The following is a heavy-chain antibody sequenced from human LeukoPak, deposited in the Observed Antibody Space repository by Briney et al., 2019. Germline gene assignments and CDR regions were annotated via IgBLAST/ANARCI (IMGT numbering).Heavy chain of an antibody. CDR1: GFTSSSYG. CDR3: AKEPLPPYDFWSGYWDY. CDR2: ISGSGGST. V-gene: IGHV3-23*01. Sequence: GGTLRLSCAASGFTSSSYGMSWVRQAPGKGLEWVSAISGSGGSTYYADSVKGRFTISRDNSKNTLYLQMNSLRAEDTAVYYCAKEPLPPYDFWSGYWDYWGQGTLVTVSS. D-gene: IGHD3-3*01. J-gene: IGHJ4*02.